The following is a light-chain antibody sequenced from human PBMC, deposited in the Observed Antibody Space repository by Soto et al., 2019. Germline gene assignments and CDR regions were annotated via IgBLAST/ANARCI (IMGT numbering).Light chain of an antibody. V-gene: IGLV4-69*01. Sequence: QPVLTQPPSASASLGASVKLTCTLSSGHNSYAIAWHQQQPEKGPRYLMKLNSDGSHSKGDGIPDRFSGSSSGAGRYLTISSLQSEDEADYYCQTWSTDIRVFGGGTQRTVL. CDR3: QTWSTDIRV. CDR2: LNSDGSH. CDR1: SGHNSYA. J-gene: IGLJ3*02.